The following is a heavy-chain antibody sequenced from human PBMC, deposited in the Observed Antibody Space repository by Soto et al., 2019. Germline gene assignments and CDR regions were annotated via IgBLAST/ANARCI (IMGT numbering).Heavy chain of an antibody. CDR1: GYTFTSYA. D-gene: IGHD3-10*01. CDR2: INAGNGNT. V-gene: IGHV1-3*01. CDR3: ARDGSRTSFVLSENWFDP. Sequence: ASVKVSCKASGYTFTSYAMHWVRQAPGQRLEWMGWINAGNGNTKYSQKFQGRVTITRDTSASTAYMELSSLRSEDTAVYYCARDGSRTSFVLSENWFDPWGQGTLVTVSS. J-gene: IGHJ5*02.